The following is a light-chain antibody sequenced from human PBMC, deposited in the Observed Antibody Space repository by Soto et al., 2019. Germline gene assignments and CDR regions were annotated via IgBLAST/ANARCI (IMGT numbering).Light chain of an antibody. CDR3: QHYGTSLRT. J-gene: IGKJ1*01. CDR1: QSISSRH. Sequence: EIVLTQSPGTLSLSPGERATLSCRASQSISSRHLAWYQQKPGQAPRLLIYAASTRATDIPDKFSGSGSGADFTLSISRLEPEDFAVYYCQHYGTSLRTFGPGTKVEI. V-gene: IGKV3-20*01. CDR2: AAS.